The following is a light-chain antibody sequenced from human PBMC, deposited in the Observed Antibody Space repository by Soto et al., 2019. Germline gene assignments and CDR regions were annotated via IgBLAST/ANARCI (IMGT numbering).Light chain of an antibody. Sequence: DIVVTQSPDSLTVSLGERDTISCRSSQSLLYSFNNRNYIAWYQQRVGRPPKLLITWASTREPGVPERFSGSGSGAEFTLTISDLQAEDVATYFCHQYYGIPWMFGRGNKV. CDR1: QSLLYSFNNRNY. J-gene: IGKJ1*01. CDR3: HQYYGIPWM. CDR2: WAS. V-gene: IGKV4-1*01.